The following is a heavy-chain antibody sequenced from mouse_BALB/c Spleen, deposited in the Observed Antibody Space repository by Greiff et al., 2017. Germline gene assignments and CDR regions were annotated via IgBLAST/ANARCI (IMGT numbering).Heavy chain of an antibody. J-gene: IGHJ3*01. Sequence: EVKLMESGAELVKPGASVKLSCTASGFNIKDTYMHWVKQRPEQGLEWIGRIDPANGNTKYDPKFQGKATITADTSSNTAYLQLSSLTSEDTAVYYCARIGHYYGTAWFAYWGQGTLVTVSA. CDR1: GFNIKDTY. CDR2: IDPANGNT. CDR3: ARIGHYYGTAWFAY. V-gene: IGHV14-3*02. D-gene: IGHD1-1*01.